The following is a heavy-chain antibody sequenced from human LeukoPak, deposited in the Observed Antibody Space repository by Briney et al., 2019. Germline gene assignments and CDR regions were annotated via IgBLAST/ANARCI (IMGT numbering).Heavy chain of an antibody. CDR1: GFTFSSYW. CDR3: ARYAPYNWFDP. J-gene: IGHJ5*02. CDR2: IKQDGSEK. V-gene: IGHV3-7*01. Sequence: PGGSLRLSCAASGFTFSSYWMSWVRQAPGKGLEWVANIKQDGSEKYYVDSVKGRFTISRDNGKNSLYLQMNSLRAEDTAVYYCARYAPYNWFDPWGQGTLVTVSS.